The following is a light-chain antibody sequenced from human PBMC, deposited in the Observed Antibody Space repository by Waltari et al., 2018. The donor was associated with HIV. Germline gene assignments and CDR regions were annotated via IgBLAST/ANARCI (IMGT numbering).Light chain of an antibody. CDR3: QQSYNSPQT. CDR1: QNINNY. V-gene: IGKV1-39*01. CDR2: AAS. J-gene: IGKJ2*01. Sequence: DIQMTQSPSSLSASVGDRVTITCRASQNINNYLNWYQQKPGKAPKLLIFAASSLQSGVPSRFGGSGSGTEFTLTISYLQPEDVAIYHCQQSYNSPQTFGQGTKLEIK.